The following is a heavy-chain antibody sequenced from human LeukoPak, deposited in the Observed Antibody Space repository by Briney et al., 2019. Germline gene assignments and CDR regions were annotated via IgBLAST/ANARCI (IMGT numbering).Heavy chain of an antibody. J-gene: IGHJ5*02. Sequence: ASVKVSCKASGYTFTSYDIDWVRQATGQGLEWMGWMNPDSGNTGYAQKFQGRVTVTRNTSISTAYMELSSLRSEDTAIYYCARGDSGYDILTGYRGNWFDPWGQGTLVTVSS. D-gene: IGHD3-9*01. CDR2: MNPDSGNT. CDR3: ARGDSGYDILTGYRGNWFDP. CDR1: GYTFTSYD. V-gene: IGHV1-8*01.